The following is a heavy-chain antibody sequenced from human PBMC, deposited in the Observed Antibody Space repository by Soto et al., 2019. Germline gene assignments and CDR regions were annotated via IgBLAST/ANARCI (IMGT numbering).Heavy chain of an antibody. CDR1: GFTFSSYW. CDR3: ARVCRVTTDTAQENYYYYYYMDV. V-gene: IGHV3-7*01. D-gene: IGHD4-17*01. Sequence: GGSLRLSCAASGFTFSSYWMSWVRQAPGKGLEWVANIKQDGSEKYYVDSVKGRFTISRDNAKNSLYLQMNSLRAEDTAVYYCARVCRVTTDTAQENYYYYYYMDVWGKGTTVTVSS. J-gene: IGHJ6*03. CDR2: IKQDGSEK.